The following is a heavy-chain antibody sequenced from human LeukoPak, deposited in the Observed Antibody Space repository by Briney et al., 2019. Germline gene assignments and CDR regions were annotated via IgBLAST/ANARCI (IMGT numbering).Heavy chain of an antibody. D-gene: IGHD1-26*01. J-gene: IGHJ5*02. CDR2: IYTSGST. Sequence: PSETLSLTCTVTGGSISSGSYYWSWLRQPAGTGLEWIGRIYTSGSTNYNPSLKSRVTISVDTSKNQFSLKLSSVTAADTAVYYCARSAENSGSYVPNWFDPWGQGTLVTVSS. CDR1: GGSISSGSYY. V-gene: IGHV4-61*02. CDR3: ARSAENSGSYVPNWFDP.